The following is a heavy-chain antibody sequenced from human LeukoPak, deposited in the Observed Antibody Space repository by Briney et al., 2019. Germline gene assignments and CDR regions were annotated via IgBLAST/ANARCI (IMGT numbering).Heavy chain of an antibody. V-gene: IGHV3-7*01. D-gene: IGHD3-22*01. J-gene: IGHJ4*02. CDR2: IKQDGSEK. Sequence: GGSLRLSCAASGFTFSSYGMSWVRQAPGKGLEWVANIKQDGSEKYYVDSVKGRFTISRDNAKNSLYLQMNSLRAEDTAVYYCARVSGSGYYIDYWGQGTLVTVSS. CDR1: GFTFSSYG. CDR3: ARVSGSGYYIDY.